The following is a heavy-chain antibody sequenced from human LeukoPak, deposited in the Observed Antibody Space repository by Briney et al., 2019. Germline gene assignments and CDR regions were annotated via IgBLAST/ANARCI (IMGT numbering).Heavy chain of an antibody. Sequence: ASLKVSCKASGYTFSGYYMHWLRQTPGQGLEWMGSINPNSGVSNYAQKFQGRVTVTRDTSISTAYMELSRLRSDDTAVYYCARSITLFGVVKGPYFDYWGQGALVTVSS. CDR2: INPNSGVS. V-gene: IGHV1-2*02. D-gene: IGHD3-3*01. CDR3: ARSITLFGVVKGPYFDY. CDR1: GYTFSGYY. J-gene: IGHJ4*02.